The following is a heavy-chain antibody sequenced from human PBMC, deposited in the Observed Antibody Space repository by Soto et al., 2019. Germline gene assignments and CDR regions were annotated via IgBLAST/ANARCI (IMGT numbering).Heavy chain of an antibody. V-gene: IGHV1-69*13. J-gene: IGHJ4*02. CDR3: VRDSGAKLSSS. D-gene: IGHD6-13*01. CDR2: IVPIYRTA. Sequence: SVKVSCKASGGTFSSYRINWVRQAPGQGLERVGGIVPIYRTADYAQKFQGRVTITADESARTSYMELRSLKSQDTAVYYCVRDSGAKLSSSWGQGTLVTVSS. CDR1: GGTFSSYR.